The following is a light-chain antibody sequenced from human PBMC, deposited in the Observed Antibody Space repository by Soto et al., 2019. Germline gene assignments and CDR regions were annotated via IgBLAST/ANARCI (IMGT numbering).Light chain of an antibody. V-gene: IGKV3D-20*02. CDR1: QSVGSNY. CDR3: QQRSNWPPIT. Sequence: EIVLTQFPGTLSLSPVERATLSGRASQSVGSNYLAWYQQRPGQPPNLLIFGASHRAPDIPDRFSGSGSGTDFTLTISRLEPEDFAVYYCQQRSNWPPITFGQGTRLEIK. J-gene: IGKJ5*01. CDR2: GAS.